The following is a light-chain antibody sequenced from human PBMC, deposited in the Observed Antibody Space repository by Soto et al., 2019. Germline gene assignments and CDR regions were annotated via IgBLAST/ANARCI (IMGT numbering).Light chain of an antibody. Sequence: DVQLTQSPSSLSASVGDKITITCRPSQDISHYLAWYQQKPGKPPRVLIYAASTLQSGVPTRFSGRRSGPDFTLTLSSLLPEDVATYYCQKYYFAPLTFGGGTKAEIK. J-gene: IGKJ4*01. CDR3: QKYYFAPLT. CDR2: AAS. V-gene: IGKV1-27*01. CDR1: QDISHY.